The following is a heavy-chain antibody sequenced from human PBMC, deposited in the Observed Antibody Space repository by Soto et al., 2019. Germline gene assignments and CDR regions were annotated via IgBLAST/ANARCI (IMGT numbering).Heavy chain of an antibody. CDR3: ARDSSGWGLDV. V-gene: IGHV3-13*04. D-gene: IGHD6-19*01. CDR2: IGTAGDT. Sequence: PGGSLRLSCEASGFIFSSYDMHWVRQGTGKGLEWVSYIGTAGDTYYSASVKGRFTISRENAKNSLYLQMNSLRAGDTAVYYCARDSSGWGLDVWGQGATVTVSS. CDR1: GFIFSSYD. J-gene: IGHJ6*02.